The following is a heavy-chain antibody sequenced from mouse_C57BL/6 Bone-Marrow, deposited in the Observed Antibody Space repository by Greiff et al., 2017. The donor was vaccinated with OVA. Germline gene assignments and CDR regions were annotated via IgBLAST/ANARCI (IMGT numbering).Heavy chain of an antibody. CDR3: ARSSITTEDY. Sequence: QVHVKQSGAELVKPGASVKISCKASGYAFSSYWMNWVKQRPGKGLEWIGQIYPGDGDTNYNGKFKGKATLTADKSSSTAYMQLSSLTSEDSAVYFCARSSITTEDYWGQGTTLTVSS. CDR1: GYAFSSYW. D-gene: IGHD1-1*01. V-gene: IGHV1-80*01. J-gene: IGHJ2*01. CDR2: IYPGDGDT.